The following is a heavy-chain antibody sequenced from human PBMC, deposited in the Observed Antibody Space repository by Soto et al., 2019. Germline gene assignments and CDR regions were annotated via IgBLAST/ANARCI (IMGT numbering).Heavy chain of an antibody. Sequence: QVQLQESGPGLVKPSGTLSLTCAVSGGSISSSNWWSWVHQPPGKGLEWIGEIYHSGSTNYNPSLKRRVTISVDKSKNQFSLKLSSVTAADTAVYYCAREKDGAVAGPGTIFDPWGQGTLVTVSS. CDR2: IYHSGST. D-gene: IGHD6-19*01. J-gene: IGHJ5*02. V-gene: IGHV4-4*02. CDR1: GGSISSSNW. CDR3: AREKDGAVAGPGTIFDP.